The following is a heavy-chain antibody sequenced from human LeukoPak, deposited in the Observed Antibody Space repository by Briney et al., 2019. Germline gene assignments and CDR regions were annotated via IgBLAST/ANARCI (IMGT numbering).Heavy chain of an antibody. J-gene: IGHJ4*02. CDR2: TRNKANRYTT. Sequence: PGGSLRLSCVASGFTFSDRNMDWVRQGPGKGLEWVGRTRNKANRYTTEYAASVKGRFTISRDDSKNSLYLQMNSLKTEDTAVYYCARVSGNYDYWGQGTLVTVSS. D-gene: IGHD3-10*01. CDR1: GFTFSDRN. CDR3: ARVSGNYDY. V-gene: IGHV3-72*01.